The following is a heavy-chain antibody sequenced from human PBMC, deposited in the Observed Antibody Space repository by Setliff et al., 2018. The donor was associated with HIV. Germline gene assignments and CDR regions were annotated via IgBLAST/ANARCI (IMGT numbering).Heavy chain of an antibody. CDR2: MYYSGST. Sequence: SETLSLTCTVSGGSISSSSYYWGWVRQPPGKGLEWIGSMYYSGSTNYNPSLKSRVTISLDTSKNQFSLKLSSVTAADTAVYYCAREGNYIWGNYHYTLGYWGQGTLVTVSS. J-gene: IGHJ4*02. V-gene: IGHV4-39*07. D-gene: IGHD3-16*02. CDR3: AREGNYIWGNYHYTLGY. CDR1: GGSISSSSYY.